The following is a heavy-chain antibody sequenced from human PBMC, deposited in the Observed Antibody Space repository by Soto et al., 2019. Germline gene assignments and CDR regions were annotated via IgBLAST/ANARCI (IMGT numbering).Heavy chain of an antibody. Sequence: ASETLSLTCTVSGGSISSGGYYWSWIRQHPGKGLEWIGYIYYSGSTYYNPSLKSRVTISVDTSKNQFSLKLSSVTAADTAVYYCASRLREYYYDSSGYYSGYFDYWGQGTLVTVSS. D-gene: IGHD3-22*01. V-gene: IGHV4-31*03. CDR3: ASRLREYYYDSSGYYSGYFDY. J-gene: IGHJ4*02. CDR2: IYYSGST. CDR1: GGSISSGGYY.